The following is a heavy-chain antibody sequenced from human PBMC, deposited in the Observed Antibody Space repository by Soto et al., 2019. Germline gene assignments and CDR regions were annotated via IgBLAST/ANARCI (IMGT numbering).Heavy chain of an antibody. CDR3: THTMTTLTTDLDY. CDR1: GFSLSTSGVG. D-gene: IGHD3-16*01. V-gene: IGHV2-5*02. J-gene: IGHJ4*02. Sequence: QITLKESGPTLVKPTQTLTLTCTFSGFSLSTSGVGVGWVRQPPGKALEWLALIYWDDDKRYSPSLKSRLTITQDTSENQVVLTLNHIDPVDTATYYCTHTMTTLTTDLDYWGQGTLVTVSS. CDR2: IYWDDDK.